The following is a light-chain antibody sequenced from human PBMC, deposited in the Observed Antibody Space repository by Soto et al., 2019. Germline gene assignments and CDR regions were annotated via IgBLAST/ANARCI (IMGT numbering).Light chain of an antibody. J-gene: IGLJ2*01. Sequence: QSALTQPASVSGSPGQSITISCTGTSSDVGGYNYVSWYQQHPGKAPKLMIYEVSNRPSGVSNRFSGSKSGNTASLTISGLQAEDEADYCCSSYTSGSTVVFGGGTKLTVL. CDR2: EVS. V-gene: IGLV2-14*01. CDR1: SSDVGGYNY. CDR3: SSYTSGSTVV.